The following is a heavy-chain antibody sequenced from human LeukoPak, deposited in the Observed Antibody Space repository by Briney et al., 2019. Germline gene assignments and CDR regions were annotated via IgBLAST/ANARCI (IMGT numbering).Heavy chain of an antibody. V-gene: IGHV3-66*03. D-gene: IGHD3-9*01. Sequence: GGSLRLSCTVSGFTVSSNSMSWVRQAPGKGLEWVSFIYSDNTHYSYSVKGRFTISRDNSKNTLYLQMNSLRAEDTAVYYCAKDRSDILTGYYQSPHFDYWGQGTLVTVSS. CDR3: AKDRSDILTGYYQSPHFDY. J-gene: IGHJ4*02. CDR1: GFTVSSNS. CDR2: IYSDNT.